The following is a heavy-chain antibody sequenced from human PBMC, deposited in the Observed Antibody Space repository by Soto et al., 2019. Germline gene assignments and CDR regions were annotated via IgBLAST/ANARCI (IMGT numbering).Heavy chain of an antibody. CDR1: GFTFSSYA. J-gene: IGHJ4*02. CDR3: ARDRGYCSGGTCYSVLDY. V-gene: IGHV3-23*01. Sequence: PGGSLRLSCEASGFTFSSYAMSWVRQAPGKGLEWVSAISGGGASTYYADSVKGRFTISRDNAKSSLFLQMNSLRAGDTAVYYCARDRGYCSGGTCYSVLDYWGQGILVTVSS. D-gene: IGHD2-15*01. CDR2: ISGGGAST.